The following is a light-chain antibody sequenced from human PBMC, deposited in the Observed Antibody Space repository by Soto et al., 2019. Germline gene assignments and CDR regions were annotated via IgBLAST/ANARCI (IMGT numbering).Light chain of an antibody. Sequence: DIVMTQSPDSLAVSPGGRATINCKSSRSVFSTSNFQNYLGWYQQRPGQPPKLLIFWASTRASGVPDRFRGSGSGTDFNLTIDNLQAEDVALYYCLQYYTTPRTFGQGTRVEIK. CDR1: RSVFSTSNFQNY. CDR2: WAS. CDR3: LQYYTTPRT. J-gene: IGKJ1*01. V-gene: IGKV4-1*01.